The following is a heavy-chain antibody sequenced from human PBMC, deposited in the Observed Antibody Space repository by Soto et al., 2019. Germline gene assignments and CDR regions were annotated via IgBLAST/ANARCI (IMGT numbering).Heavy chain of an antibody. CDR1: GFTFSSYS. CDR3: ARGGKHLCFRLDY. CDR2: ISRSSTNT. Sequence: GGSMRLSSTAFGFTFSSYSMNWVRPAPGKVLEWVSSISRSSTNTYHADSVKGRVTISRDNAKNSLYLNMNSLRAEDTSVYYCARGGKHLCFRLDYWGQGTLVTVSS. V-gene: IGHV3-21*01. J-gene: IGHJ4*02. D-gene: IGHD3-10*02.